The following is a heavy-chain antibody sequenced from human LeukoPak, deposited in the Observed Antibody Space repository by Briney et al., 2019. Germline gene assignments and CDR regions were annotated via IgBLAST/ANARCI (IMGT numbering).Heavy chain of an antibody. Sequence: SETLSLTCTVSGGSITSGDYYWSWIRQPPGKGQEWLGYIHYSGITYYIPSPESRVTISVDTSKKQFSLILTSVTAADTAVYYCARVPERRAFYFDYWGQGTLVTVSS. CDR2: IHYSGIT. CDR3: ARVPERRAFYFDY. D-gene: IGHD1-1*01. V-gene: IGHV4-30-4*08. J-gene: IGHJ4*02. CDR1: GGSITSGDYY.